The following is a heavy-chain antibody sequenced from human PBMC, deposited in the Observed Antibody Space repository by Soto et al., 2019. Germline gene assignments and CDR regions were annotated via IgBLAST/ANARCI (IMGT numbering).Heavy chain of an antibody. V-gene: IGHV3-53*01. CDR3: ASATYGSGSYYWFDP. J-gene: IGHJ5*02. CDR2: IYSGGST. D-gene: IGHD3-10*01. CDR1: GFTVSGNY. Sequence: GGSLRLSGAASGFTVSGNYLSWVRQAPGKGLEWVSVIYSGGSTYYTDSVKGRFTISRDNSKNTLYLQMNSLRAEDTAVYFCASATYGSGSYYWFDPWGQGALVTVSS.